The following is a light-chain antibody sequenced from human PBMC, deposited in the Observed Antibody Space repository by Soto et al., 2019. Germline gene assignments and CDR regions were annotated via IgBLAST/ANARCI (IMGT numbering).Light chain of an antibody. CDR3: QQCYNNPT. Sequence: DIQMTQSPSSLSASVGDRVTITCRASHNIDNYLNWYQQKPGKAPNLLIYGASTLQSGVPSRFSGSGSGTDFTLTISSLQPEDFATYYCQQCYNNPTFGPGTKVDIK. CDR2: GAS. CDR1: HNIDNY. V-gene: IGKV1-39*01. J-gene: IGKJ3*01.